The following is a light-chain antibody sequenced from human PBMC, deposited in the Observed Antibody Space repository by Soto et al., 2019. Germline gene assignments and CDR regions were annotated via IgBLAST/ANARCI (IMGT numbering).Light chain of an antibody. Sequence: EIVLTQSPATLSLSPGERATLSCRASQSVSSYLAWYQQKPGQVPRLVIYDASNRATGIQGRFSGSGSGTDFTLTISRLEPEDFGVYYCQQRSSWPRTFGQGTKVEIK. CDR3: QQRSSWPRT. V-gene: IGKV3-11*01. J-gene: IGKJ1*01. CDR1: QSVSSY. CDR2: DAS.